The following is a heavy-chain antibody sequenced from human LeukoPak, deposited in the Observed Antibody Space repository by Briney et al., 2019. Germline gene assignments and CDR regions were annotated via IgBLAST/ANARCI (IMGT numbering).Heavy chain of an antibody. CDR3: AGDRGRGGNSYFDH. D-gene: IGHD4-23*01. Sequence: SETLSLTCTVSGGSISNYHWSWIRQPAGKGLEYIGRVFSSGTTNYNPSLMSRVTMSVDTSKNQFALNLSSVTAADTAVYYCAGDRGRGGNSYFDHWGQGTLVTVSS. J-gene: IGHJ4*02. CDR2: VFSSGTT. CDR1: GGSISNYH. V-gene: IGHV4-4*07.